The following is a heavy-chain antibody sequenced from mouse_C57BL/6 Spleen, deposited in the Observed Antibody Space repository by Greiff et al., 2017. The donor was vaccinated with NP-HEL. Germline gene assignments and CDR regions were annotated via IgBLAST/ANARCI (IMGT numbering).Heavy chain of an antibody. J-gene: IGHJ4*01. CDR2: ISGGGGNT. V-gene: IGHV5-9*01. CDR3: ARHERGYDYAGAMDY. D-gene: IGHD2-4*01. CDR1: GFTFSSYT. Sequence: EVQLVESGGGLVKPGGSLKLSCAASGFTFSSYTMSWVRQTPEKRLEWVATISGGGGNTYYPDSVKGRFTISRDNAKNTLYLQMSSLRSEDTALYYCARHERGYDYAGAMDYWGQGTSVTVSS.